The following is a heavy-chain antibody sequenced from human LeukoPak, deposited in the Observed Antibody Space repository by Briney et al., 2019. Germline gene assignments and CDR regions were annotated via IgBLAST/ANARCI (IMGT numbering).Heavy chain of an antibody. CDR3: ARGSDLLRFLEWLLYEYCFDY. Sequence: GGSLRLSCAASGFTFSSYAMHWVRQAPGKGLEWVAVISYDGSNKYYADSVKGRFTISRDNSKNALYLQMNSLRAEDTAVYYCARGSDLLRFLEWLLYEYCFDYWGQGTLVTVSS. V-gene: IGHV3-30*01. CDR2: ISYDGSNK. CDR1: GFTFSSYA. J-gene: IGHJ4*02. D-gene: IGHD3-3*01.